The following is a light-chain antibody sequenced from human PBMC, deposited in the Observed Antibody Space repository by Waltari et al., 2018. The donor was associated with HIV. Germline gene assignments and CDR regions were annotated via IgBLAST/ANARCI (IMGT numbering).Light chain of an antibody. V-gene: IGKV2-28*01. Sequence: DGVMTQSPLSLRVTTGEPASISCRSSQSLLSRNGNNYLDWYLQKPGQSPQLLIYVGSNRASGVPDRFSGSGSGTDFTLKISRVEAEDVGVYYCMQALEAPLTFGGGTKVQIK. J-gene: IGKJ4*01. CDR2: VGS. CDR3: MQALEAPLT. CDR1: QSLLSRNGNNY.